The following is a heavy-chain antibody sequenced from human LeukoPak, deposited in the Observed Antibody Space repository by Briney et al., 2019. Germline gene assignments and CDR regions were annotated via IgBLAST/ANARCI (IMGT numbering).Heavy chain of an antibody. V-gene: IGHV1-2*02. CDR1: GYTFTGYY. Sequence: GASVKVSCKASGYTFTGYYVHWVRQAPGQGLEWMGWINPNSGGTNYAQKFQGRVTMTRDTSISTAYMELSRLRSDDMAVYYCASDWGLSQLEYCSNTNCYMGAFDIWGQGTMVTVSS. CDR3: ASDWGLSQLEYCSNTNCYMGAFDI. J-gene: IGHJ3*02. D-gene: IGHD2-2*02. CDR2: INPNSGGT.